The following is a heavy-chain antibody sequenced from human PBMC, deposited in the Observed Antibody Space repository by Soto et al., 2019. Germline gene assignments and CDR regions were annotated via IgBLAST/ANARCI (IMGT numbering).Heavy chain of an antibody. V-gene: IGHV1-8*01. J-gene: IGHJ4*02. CDR3: ARGPYDYIWGSYSYPATDY. CDR1: GYTFTSYD. D-gene: IGHD3-16*02. Sequence: ASVKVSCKASGYTFTSYDINWVRQATGQGLEWMGWMNPNSGNTGYAQKFQGRVTMTRNTSISTAYMELSSLRSEDTAVYYCARGPYDYIWGSYSYPATDYWGQGTLVTVSS. CDR2: MNPNSGNT.